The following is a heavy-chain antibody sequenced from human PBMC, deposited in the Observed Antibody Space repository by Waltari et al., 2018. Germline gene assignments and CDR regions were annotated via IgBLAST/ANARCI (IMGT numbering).Heavy chain of an antibody. Sequence: QVQLQESGPGLVKPSETLSLTCTVSGGSISSHYWSWIRQPPGKGLEWIGYIYYRGSTNYNPSLKSRVTISVDTSKNQFSLKLSSVTAADTAVYYCARDYYDSSGYDHFDYWGQGTLVTVSS. V-gene: IGHV4-59*11. CDR1: GGSISSHY. J-gene: IGHJ4*02. CDR2: IYYRGST. D-gene: IGHD3-22*01. CDR3: ARDYYDSSGYDHFDY.